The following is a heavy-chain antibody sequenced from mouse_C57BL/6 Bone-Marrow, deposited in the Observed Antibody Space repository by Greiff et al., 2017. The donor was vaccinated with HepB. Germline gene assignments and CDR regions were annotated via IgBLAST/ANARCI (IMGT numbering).Heavy chain of an antibody. Sequence: EVNLVESGGGLVKPGGSLKLSCAASGFTLSSYTMSWVRQTPEKRLEWVATISGGGGNTYYPDSVKGRFTISRDNAKNTLYLQMSSLRSEDTALYYCARRAFAYWGQGTLVTVSA. V-gene: IGHV5-9*01. CDR1: GFTLSSYT. CDR3: ARRAFAY. J-gene: IGHJ3*01. CDR2: ISGGGGNT.